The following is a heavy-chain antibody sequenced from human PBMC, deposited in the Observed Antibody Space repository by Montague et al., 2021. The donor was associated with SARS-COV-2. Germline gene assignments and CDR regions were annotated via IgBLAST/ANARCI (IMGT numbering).Heavy chain of an antibody. D-gene: IGHD4-17*01. CDR2: FYYAGGT. CDR1: GGSVSRISSH. Sequence: SETLSLTGTVSGGSVSRISSHWGWIRQPPGKGLEYIGSFYYAGGTQYNPSLKSRVTISVDTSNDQFSLKMNSVTAADTAVYFCARLYGSSFDYWGQGTLVTVSS. CDR3: ARLYGSSFDY. V-gene: IGHV4-39*01. J-gene: IGHJ4*02.